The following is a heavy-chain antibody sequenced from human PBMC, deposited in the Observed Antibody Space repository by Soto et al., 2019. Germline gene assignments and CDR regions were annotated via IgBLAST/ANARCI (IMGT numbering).Heavy chain of an antibody. V-gene: IGHV3-74*01. CDR3: ARASRITIFGVAWAGDTFDI. Sequence: GGSLRLSCAASGFTFSSYWMHWVRQAPGKGLVWVSRINSDGSSTSYADSVKGRFTISRDKAKNTLYLQMNSLRAEDTAVYYCARASRITIFGVAWAGDTFDIWGQGTMVTVSS. CDR2: INSDGSST. D-gene: IGHD3-3*01. CDR1: GFTFSSYW. J-gene: IGHJ3*02.